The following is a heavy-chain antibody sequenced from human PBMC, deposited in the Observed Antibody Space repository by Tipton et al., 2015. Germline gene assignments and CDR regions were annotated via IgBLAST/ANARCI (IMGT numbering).Heavy chain of an antibody. V-gene: IGHV4-34*01. CDR1: GGSFSGYY. D-gene: IGHD4-23*01. CDR2: INHSGGT. CDR3: ARGSAYGGNIY. J-gene: IGHJ4*02. Sequence: TLSLTCAVYGGSFSGYYWSWIRQPPGKGLEWIGEINHSGGTNYNPSLKSRVTISVDTSKNQFFLKLSSVTAADTAVYYCARGSAYGGNIYWGQGTLVTVSS.